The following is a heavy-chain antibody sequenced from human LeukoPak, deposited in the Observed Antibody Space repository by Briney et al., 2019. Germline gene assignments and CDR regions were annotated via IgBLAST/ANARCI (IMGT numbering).Heavy chain of an antibody. V-gene: IGHV3-30*04. CDR2: ISYDGSNK. Sequence: GRSLRLSCAASGFTFSSYAMHWVRQAPGKGLEWVAVISYDGSNKYYADSVKGGFTISRDNAKKSLYLQMNSLRAEDTAVYYCAGPMGPAAIFGFDYWGQGTLVTVSS. CDR3: AGPMGPAAIFGFDY. CDR1: GFTFSSYA. J-gene: IGHJ4*02. D-gene: IGHD2-2*01.